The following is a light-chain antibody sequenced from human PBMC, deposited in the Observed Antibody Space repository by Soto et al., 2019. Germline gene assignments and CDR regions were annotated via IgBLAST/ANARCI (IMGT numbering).Light chain of an antibody. CDR2: DNT. V-gene: IGLV1-40*01. Sequence: QSVLTQPPSVSGAPGRRVTIACSGSSTNMGAGYDVHWYQQLPGTAPKLLIYDNTKRPSGVPDRFSGSKSGTSASLAITGLQAEDEDDYYCQSYDTKQSPSCVFGHEIKVIVL. J-gene: IGLJ1*01. CDR1: STNMGAGYD. CDR3: QSYDTKQSPSCV.